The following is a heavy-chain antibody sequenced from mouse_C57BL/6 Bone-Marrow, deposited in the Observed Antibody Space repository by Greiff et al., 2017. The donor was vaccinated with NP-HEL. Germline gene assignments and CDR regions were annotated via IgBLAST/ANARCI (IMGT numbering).Heavy chain of an antibody. J-gene: IGHJ2*01. V-gene: IGHV1-69*01. CDR2: IDPSDSYT. CDR1: GYTFTSYW. CDR3: ARRGLTGTLYYFDY. Sequence: QVQLKQPGAELVMPGASVKLSCKASGYTFTSYWMHWVKQRPGQGLEWIGEIDPSDSYTNYNQKFKGKSTLTVDKSSSTAYMQLSSLTSEDSAVYYCARRGLTGTLYYFDYWGQGTTLTVSS. D-gene: IGHD4-1*01.